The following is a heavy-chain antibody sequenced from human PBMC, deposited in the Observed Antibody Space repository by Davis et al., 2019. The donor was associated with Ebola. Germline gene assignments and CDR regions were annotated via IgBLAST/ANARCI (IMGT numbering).Heavy chain of an antibody. CDR2: TYYNSKWYN. D-gene: IGHD3-10*01. V-gene: IGHV6-1*01. CDR3: ARGWFRGSMDV. Sequence: PSETLSLTCAISGDSVFSGGWNWIRQSPSRGLEWLGRTYYNSKWYNDYALSVKSRIAVNPDTSRNQFSLQLNSMTPEDTGLYYCARGWFRGSMDVWGEGTTVTVSS. CDR1: GDSVFSGG. J-gene: IGHJ6*04.